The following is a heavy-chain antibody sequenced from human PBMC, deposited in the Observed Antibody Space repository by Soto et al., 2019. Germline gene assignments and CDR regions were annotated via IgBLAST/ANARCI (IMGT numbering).Heavy chain of an antibody. V-gene: IGHV1-18*04. D-gene: IGHD6-13*01. CDR1: GYTFTSYG. CDR2: ISAYNGNT. Sequence: GASVKVSCKASGYTFTSYGISWVRQAPGQGLEWMGWISAYNGNTNYAQKLQGRVTMTTDTSTSTAYMELRSLRSDDTAVYYCARDTVTISSSWSKTYYYYGMDVWGQGTTVTVSS. J-gene: IGHJ6*02. CDR3: ARDTVTISSSWSKTYYYYGMDV.